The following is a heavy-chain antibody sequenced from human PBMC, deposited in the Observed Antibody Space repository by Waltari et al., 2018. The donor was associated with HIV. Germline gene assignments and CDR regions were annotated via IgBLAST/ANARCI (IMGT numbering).Heavy chain of an antibody. CDR1: GFTFSGYW. Sequence: DVHLVESGGALVQPGGSPRLSCAASGFTFSGYWMSWVRQAPGKGLEWVANINPVGSTKYHVDSGRGRFTISRDNAKNSLYLQMSSLRAEDTAVYYCASGLGDWGYWGRGTLVTVSS. CDR2: INPVGSTK. J-gene: IGHJ4*02. CDR3: ASGLGDWGY. D-gene: IGHD2-21*02. V-gene: IGHV3-7*02.